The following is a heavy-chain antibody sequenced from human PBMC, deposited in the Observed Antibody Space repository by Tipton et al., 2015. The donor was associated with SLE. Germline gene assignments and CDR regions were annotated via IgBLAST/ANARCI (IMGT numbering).Heavy chain of an antibody. D-gene: IGHD3-22*01. CDR2: IYYSGST. CDR1: GGSFSGYY. V-gene: IGHV4-59*07. CDR3: ARSGEYSSGYPDAFDI. J-gene: IGHJ3*02. Sequence: TLSLTCAVYGGSFSGYYWSWLRQPPGKGLEWIGYIYYSGSTNYNPSLKSRVTISVDTSKNQFSLKLSSVTAADTAVYYCARSGEYSSGYPDAFDIWGQGTMLTVSS.